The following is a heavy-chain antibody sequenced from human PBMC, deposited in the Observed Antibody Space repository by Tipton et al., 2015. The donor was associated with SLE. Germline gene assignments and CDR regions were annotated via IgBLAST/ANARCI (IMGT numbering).Heavy chain of an antibody. V-gene: IGHV4-4*01. CDR2: IDHSGST. CDR3: ARVGDYYNSGSRVFDH. J-gene: IGHJ4*02. Sequence: TLSLTCAVYGGSISSRNWWSWIRQPPGKGLEWIGEIDHSGSTNYNPSLESRVTISIDTSNNQFSLRLTSVTAADTAVYFCARVGDYYNSGSRVFDHWGQGILVTVSS. CDR1: GGSISSRNW. D-gene: IGHD3-10*01.